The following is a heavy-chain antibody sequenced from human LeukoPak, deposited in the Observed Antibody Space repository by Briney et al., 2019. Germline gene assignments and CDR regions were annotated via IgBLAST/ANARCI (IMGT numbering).Heavy chain of an antibody. D-gene: IGHD6-13*01. J-gene: IGHJ6*03. Sequence: SETLSLTCTVSGVSISSYYWSWIRQPPGEGLEWIGYIYYTGTTNYNPSLRSRVTISIDTSKNQFSLELNSVTAADTAVYYCARIRSSPYYYYYMDVWGKGTTVTVSS. V-gene: IGHV4-59*01. CDR2: IYYTGTT. CDR3: ARIRSSPYYYYYMDV. CDR1: GVSISSYY.